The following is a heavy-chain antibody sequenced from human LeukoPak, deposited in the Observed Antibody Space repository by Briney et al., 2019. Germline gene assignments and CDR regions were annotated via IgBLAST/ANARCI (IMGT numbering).Heavy chain of an antibody. CDR3: AKGRPGYYDSSGHTVLLDI. D-gene: IGHD3-22*01. V-gene: IGHV3-30*18. Sequence: GGSLRLSCAASGFTFSSYGMHWVRQAPGKGLEWVAVISYDGSNKYYADSVKGRFTISRDNSKNTLYLQMNSLRAEDTAVYYCAKGRPGYYDSSGHTVLLDIWGQGTMVTVSS. CDR1: GFTFSSYG. J-gene: IGHJ3*02. CDR2: ISYDGSNK.